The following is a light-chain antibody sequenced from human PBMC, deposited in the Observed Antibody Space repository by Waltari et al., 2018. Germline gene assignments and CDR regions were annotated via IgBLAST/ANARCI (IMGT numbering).Light chain of an antibody. Sequence: DIKITQSPSSLSASVGDRVTITCRASQSISSYLNWYQQKPGKAPKLLIYAASSLQSGVPSRFSGSGSGTDFTLTISSLQPEDFATYYCQQSYSTLYTFGQGTKLEIK. V-gene: IGKV1-39*01. CDR1: QSISSY. CDR3: QQSYSTLYT. J-gene: IGKJ2*01. CDR2: AAS.